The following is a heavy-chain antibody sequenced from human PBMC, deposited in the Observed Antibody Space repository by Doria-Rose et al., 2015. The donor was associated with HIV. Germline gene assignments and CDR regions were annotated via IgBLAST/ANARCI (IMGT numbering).Heavy chain of an antibody. V-gene: IGHV2-26*01. CDR3: ARIKSSRWYHKYHFDF. D-gene: IGHD6-13*01. Sequence: QITLKESGPVLVKPTETLTLTCTVSGVSLSSPGMGVSWIRQPPGKALEWLANIFSDDERSYKTSLKSRLTISRGTSKSQVVLTMTDMDPVDTATYYCARIKSSRWYHKYHFDFWGQGTLVIVSA. J-gene: IGHJ4*02. CDR1: GVSLSSPGMG. CDR2: IFSDDER.